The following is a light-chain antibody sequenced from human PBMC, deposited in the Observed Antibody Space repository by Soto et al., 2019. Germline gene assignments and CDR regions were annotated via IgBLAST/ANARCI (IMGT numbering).Light chain of an antibody. CDR2: EVT. J-gene: IGLJ2*01. CDR3: SSYAGSNTVA. Sequence: QSALTQPPSASGSPGQSVTISCTGTSSDVGGYYYVSWYQQHPGKAPKLIIYEVTKRPSGVPDRFSGSKSGNTASLTVSGLQPEDEADYYCSSYAGSNTVAFGGGTKLTVL. V-gene: IGLV2-8*01. CDR1: SSDVGGYYY.